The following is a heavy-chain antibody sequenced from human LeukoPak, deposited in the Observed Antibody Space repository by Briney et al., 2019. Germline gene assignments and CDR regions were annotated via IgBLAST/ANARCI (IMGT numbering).Heavy chain of an antibody. CDR3: ARLGYISGSDF. CDR2: INPNSGRT. Sequence: ASVTVSCKASGYTFTGYYIHWVRQAPGQGLEWMGWINPNSGRTNYARRFQGRVTMTRDTSISAAYMELSRLRSDDTAVYYCARLGYISGSDFWGQGTLVTVSS. CDR1: GYTFTGYY. V-gene: IGHV1-2*02. D-gene: IGHD6-19*01. J-gene: IGHJ4*02.